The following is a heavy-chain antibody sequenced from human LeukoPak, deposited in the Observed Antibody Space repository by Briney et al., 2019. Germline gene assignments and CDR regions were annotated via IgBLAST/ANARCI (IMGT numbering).Heavy chain of an antibody. D-gene: IGHD3-3*01. V-gene: IGHV4-59*01. J-gene: IGHJ6*02. CDR2: ISYNGNT. Sequence: SETLSLTCTVSGGSISSYYWSWIRQPPGKGLEWIGYISYNGNTNYNPSLKSRVTMSVDTSKNQFSLKLSSVTAADTAVYYCARAGSPLRFLRSNYYYYRMDVWGQGTTVTVCS. CDR1: GGSISSYY. CDR3: ARAGSPLRFLRSNYYYYRMDV.